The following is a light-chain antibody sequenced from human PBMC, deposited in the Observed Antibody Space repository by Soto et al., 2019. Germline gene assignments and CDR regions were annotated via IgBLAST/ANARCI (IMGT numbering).Light chain of an antibody. CDR1: QSVSSN. CDR2: GAS. J-gene: IGKJ1*01. CDR3: QPYHDWPPWT. V-gene: IGKV3-15*01. Sequence: EIVMTQSPATLSVSPGERATLSCGASQSVSSNLAWYQQKPGQAPRLLIYGASTRATGIPTRFSGRGSGTEFTLTISRLQSDDFALYYCQPYHDWPPWTFGQGTKVEVK.